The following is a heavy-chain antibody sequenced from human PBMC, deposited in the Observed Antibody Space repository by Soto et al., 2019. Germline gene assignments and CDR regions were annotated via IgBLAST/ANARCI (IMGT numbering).Heavy chain of an antibody. V-gene: IGHV1-69*13. Sequence: ASVKVSCKASGGTFRSYAISWVRQAPGQGLEWMGGIIPIFGTANYAQKFQGRVTITADESTSTAYMELSSLRSEDTAVYYCARAGYGDYGWFDPWGQGTMVTVSS. CDR1: GGTFRSYA. J-gene: IGHJ5*02. CDR3: ARAGYGDYGWFDP. D-gene: IGHD4-17*01. CDR2: IIPIFGTA.